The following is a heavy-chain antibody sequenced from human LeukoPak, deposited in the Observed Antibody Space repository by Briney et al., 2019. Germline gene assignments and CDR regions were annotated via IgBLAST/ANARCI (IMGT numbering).Heavy chain of an antibody. CDR3: ARDSVEWYIFDY. Sequence: PGGSLRLSCAASGFTFSSYWMHWVRQAPGKGPVWVARTNRDGSSTAYADSVKGRFTISKGNAKNTLYLLMNSLRAEDTAVYYCARDSVEWYIFDYWGQGTLVTVSS. V-gene: IGHV3-74*01. D-gene: IGHD3-3*01. J-gene: IGHJ4*02. CDR1: GFTFSSYW. CDR2: TNRDGSST.